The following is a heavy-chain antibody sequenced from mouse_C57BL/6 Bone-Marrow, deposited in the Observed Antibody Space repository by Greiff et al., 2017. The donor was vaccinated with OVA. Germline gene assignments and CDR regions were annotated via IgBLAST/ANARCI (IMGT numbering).Heavy chain of an antibody. D-gene: IGHD2-3*01. CDR2: IYPGDGDT. V-gene: IGHV1-82*01. Sequence: QVQLQQSGPELVKPGASVKISCKASGYAFSSSWMNWVKQRPGKGLEWIGRIYPGDGDTNYNGKFKGKATLTADKSSSTAYMQLSSLTSEDSAVYFCARLGLLPPSFGVGGTGTTVTVPS. CDR1: GYAFSSSW. J-gene: IGHJ1*03. CDR3: ARLGLLPPSFGV.